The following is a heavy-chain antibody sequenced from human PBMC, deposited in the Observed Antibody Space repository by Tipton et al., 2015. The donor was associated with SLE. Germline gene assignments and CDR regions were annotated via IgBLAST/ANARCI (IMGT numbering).Heavy chain of an antibody. J-gene: IGHJ3*02. CDR2: INHSGST. D-gene: IGHD5-18*01. Sequence: TLSLTCAVYGGSFSGYYWSWIRQPPGKGLEWIGEINHSGSTNYNPSLKNRVTISVDTSKNQFSLKLSSVTAADTAVYYCASVDTGGGICGQGTMVTVSS. CDR1: GGSFSGYY. CDR3: ASVDTGGGI. V-gene: IGHV4-34*01.